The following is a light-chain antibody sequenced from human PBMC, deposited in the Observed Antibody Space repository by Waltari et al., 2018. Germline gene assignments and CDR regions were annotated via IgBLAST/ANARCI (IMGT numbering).Light chain of an antibody. V-gene: IGLV3-19*01. CDR1: SLSSYF. Sequence: SSELTQDPAVSVALGQTVRIPCQGASLSSYFARWYQQKPGQAPVLVMYGKNIRPSGIPDRISGSRSGNTASLTITGTQAEDEADYYCNSRDTNNHWVFGGGTKLTVL. CDR2: GKN. CDR3: NSRDTNNHWV. J-gene: IGLJ3*02.